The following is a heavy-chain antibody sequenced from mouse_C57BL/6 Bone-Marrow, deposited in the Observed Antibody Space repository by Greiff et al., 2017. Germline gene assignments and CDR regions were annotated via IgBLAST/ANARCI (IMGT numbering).Heavy chain of an antibody. Sequence: EVQWVESGGDLVKPGGSLKLSCAASGFTFSSYGMSWVRQTPDKRLEWVATISSGGSYTYYPDSVKGRFTISRDNAKNTLYLQMSSLKSEDTAMYYCARQRGLPFAYWGQGTLVTVSA. CDR1: GFTFSSYG. CDR2: ISSGGSYT. D-gene: IGHD3-1*01. CDR3: ARQRGLPFAY. J-gene: IGHJ3*01. V-gene: IGHV5-6*01.